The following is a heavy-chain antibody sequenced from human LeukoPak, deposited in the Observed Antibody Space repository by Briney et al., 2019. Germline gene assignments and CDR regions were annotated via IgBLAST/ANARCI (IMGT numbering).Heavy chain of an antibody. V-gene: IGHV4-59*01. J-gene: IGHJ4*02. CDR2: IYYSGST. CDR3: ARADLEYYFDC. CDR1: GGSISSYY. Sequence: SETLSLTCTVSGGSISSYYWSWIRQPPGKGLEWIGYIYYSGSTNYNPSLKSRVTISVDTSKNQFSLKLSSVTAADTAAYYCARADLEYYFDCWGQGTLVTVSS. D-gene: IGHD1-1*01.